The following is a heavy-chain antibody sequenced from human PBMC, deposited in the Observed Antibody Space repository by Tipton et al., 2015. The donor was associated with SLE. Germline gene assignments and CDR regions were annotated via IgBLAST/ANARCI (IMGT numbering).Heavy chain of an antibody. D-gene: IGHD3-22*01. CDR2: ISAYNGNT. V-gene: IGHV1-18*01. CDR1: GYTFTSYG. Sequence: QSGAEVKKPGASVKVSCKASGYTFTSYGISWVRQAPGQGLEWMGWISAYNGNTNYAQKLQGRVTMTTDTSTSTAYMELRSLRSDDTAVYYCAREVGDYYDSSGRNYYYYMDVWGKGTTVTVSS. J-gene: IGHJ6*03. CDR3: AREVGDYYDSSGRNYYYYMDV.